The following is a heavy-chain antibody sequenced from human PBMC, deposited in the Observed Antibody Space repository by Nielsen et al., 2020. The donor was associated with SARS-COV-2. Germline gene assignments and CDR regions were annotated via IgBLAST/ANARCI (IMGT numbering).Heavy chain of an antibody. D-gene: IGHD1-26*01. CDR3: ARGYSGSYWYFDL. CDR2: ISSNGGST. J-gene: IGHJ2*01. Sequence: GESLKISCAASGFTFSSYGMHWVRQAPGKGLEYVSAISSNGGSTYYADSVKGRFTISRDNSKNTLYLQMNSLRAEDTAVYYCARGYSGSYWYFDLWGRGTLVTVSS. CDR1: GFTFSSYG. V-gene: IGHV3-64*04.